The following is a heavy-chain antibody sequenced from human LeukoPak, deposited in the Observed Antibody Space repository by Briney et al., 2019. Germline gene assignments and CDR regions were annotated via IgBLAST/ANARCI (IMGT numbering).Heavy chain of an antibody. J-gene: IGHJ4*02. CDR1: GFTFSTYS. V-gene: IGHV3-48*01. CDR3: AKVAGATSD. D-gene: IGHD1-26*01. CDR2: ISSTYDI. Sequence: GGSLRLSCAASGFTFSTYSINWVRQAPGKGLEWASYISSTYDIYYADSVKGRFTISRDNSKNTLYLQMNSLRAEDTAVYYCAKVAGATSDWGQGTLVTVSS.